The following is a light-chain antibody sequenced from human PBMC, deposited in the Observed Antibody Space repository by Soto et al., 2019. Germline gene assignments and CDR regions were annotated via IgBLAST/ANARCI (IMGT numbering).Light chain of an antibody. Sequence: AIQLTQSPSSLSASVGDRVTITCRAGQGIGVALGWYQQKPGKSPKLLIYDASKLQSGVPSRFSGSGSETDFTLTISSLQPEDFATYYCQQYNNYPLTFGQGTRLEIK. CDR1: QGIGVA. CDR3: QQYNNYPLT. J-gene: IGKJ5*01. V-gene: IGKV1D-13*01. CDR2: DAS.